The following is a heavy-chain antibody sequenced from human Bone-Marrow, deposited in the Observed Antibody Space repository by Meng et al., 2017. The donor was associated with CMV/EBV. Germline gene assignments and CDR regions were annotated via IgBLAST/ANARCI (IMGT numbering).Heavy chain of an antibody. Sequence: ASVKVSCKASGYTFTSYYMHWVRQAPGQGLKWMGIINPSGGSTSYAQKFQGRVTMTRDTSTSTVYMELSSLRSEDTAVYYCARSLVGATTAFDIWGQGTMVTVSS. CDR2: INPSGGST. CDR3: ARSLVGATTAFDI. V-gene: IGHV1-46*01. J-gene: IGHJ3*02. CDR1: GYTFTSYY. D-gene: IGHD1-26*01.